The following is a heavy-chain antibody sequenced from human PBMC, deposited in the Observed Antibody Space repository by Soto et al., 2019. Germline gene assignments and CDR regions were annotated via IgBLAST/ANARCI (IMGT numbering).Heavy chain of an antibody. CDR1: GFTFSNYW. D-gene: IGHD2-15*01. Sequence: EVQLVESGGGLVQPGGSLRLSCAASGFTFSNYWMSWVRQAPGKGLEWVADIKEDGSATYFVDSLKGRFTISRDNTKNSLYLQMNSLRAEDTAVYYCARDAPLYSSGDTYYWVFDCWGQGTLVTVSS. V-gene: IGHV3-7*01. J-gene: IGHJ4*02. CDR2: IKEDGSAT. CDR3: ARDAPLYSSGDTYYWVFDC.